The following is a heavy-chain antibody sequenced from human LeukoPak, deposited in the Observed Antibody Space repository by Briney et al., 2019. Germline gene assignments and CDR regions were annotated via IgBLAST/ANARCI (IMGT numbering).Heavy chain of an antibody. V-gene: IGHV1-2*02. Sequence: ASVKVSCKASGYTFTGQFIHWLRQAPGQGLEWMGWIDPPSGAPHYAPKFQDRVTMTRDTSIATAYLEVHRLKPDDTAVYYCARSGFSTGFYLDFWGQGTLISVSS. CDR2: IDPPSGAP. CDR1: GYTFTGQF. D-gene: IGHD6-19*01. CDR3: ARSGFSTGFYLDF. J-gene: IGHJ4*02.